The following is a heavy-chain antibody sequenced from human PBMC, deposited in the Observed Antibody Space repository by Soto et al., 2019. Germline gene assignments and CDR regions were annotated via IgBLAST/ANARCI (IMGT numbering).Heavy chain of an antibody. D-gene: IGHD2-2*01. J-gene: IGHJ6*02. CDR3: ARDFAFSPIVVDSGGHGMDV. CDR1: GYTFTSYG. V-gene: IGHV1-18*01. CDR2: ISAYNGNT. Sequence: QVQLVQSGAEVKKPGASVKVSCKASGYTFTSYGISWVRQAPGQGLEWMGWISAYNGNTNYAQKLQGRVTMTTDTSTSTAYMELRSLRSDDTAVYYCARDFAFSPIVVDSGGHGMDVWGQGTTVTVSS.